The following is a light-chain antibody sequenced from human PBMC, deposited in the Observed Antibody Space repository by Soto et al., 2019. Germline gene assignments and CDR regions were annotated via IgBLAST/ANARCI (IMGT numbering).Light chain of an antibody. V-gene: IGLV7-46*01. CDR2: GAD. CDR1: TGAVTSGLY. Sequence: QAVVTQEPSLTVSPGGTVTLTCGSSTGAVTSGLYPYWFQQKPGQAPRTLIYGADNSPSWTPARFSGSLLGDKAALTLSGAQPEDVAVYYCLLSYNGARVFGGGTKLTVL. J-gene: IGLJ3*02. CDR3: LLSYNGARV.